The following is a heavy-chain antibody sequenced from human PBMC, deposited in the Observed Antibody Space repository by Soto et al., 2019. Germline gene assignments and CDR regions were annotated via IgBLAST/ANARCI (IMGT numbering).Heavy chain of an antibody. J-gene: IGHJ3*02. D-gene: IGHD2-21*02. V-gene: IGHV1-2*04. Sequence: ASVKISCKASGYTFTGYYMHWVRQSPGQGLEWMGWINPNSGGTNYAQKFQGWVTMTRDTSISTAYMELSRLRSDDTAVYYCARAYGVGACYWGLGAFDIWGQGTMVTVSS. CDR3: ARAYGVGACYWGLGAFDI. CDR2: INPNSGGT. CDR1: GYTFTGYY.